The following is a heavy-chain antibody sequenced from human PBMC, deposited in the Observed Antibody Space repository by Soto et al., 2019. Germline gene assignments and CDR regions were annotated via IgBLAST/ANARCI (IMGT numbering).Heavy chain of an antibody. CDR3: AGTRYSSSWYGYYYYGMDG. CDR1: GASVSSSSNY. CDR2: IYYSGRT. J-gene: IGHJ6*02. D-gene: IGHD6-13*01. V-gene: IGHV4-61*01. Sequence: ETLSLTCTVSGASVSSSSNYWRWFRQPPGKGLEWIRYIYYSGRTDYNPSLKSRVTISVDTSKNQFSLKLSSVTAADTAGYYCAGTRYSSSWYGYYYYGMDGWGQGTTVTVSS.